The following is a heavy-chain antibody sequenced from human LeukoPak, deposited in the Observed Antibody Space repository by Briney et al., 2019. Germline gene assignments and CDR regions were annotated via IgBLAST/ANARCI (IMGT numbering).Heavy chain of an antibody. Sequence: SETLSLTCTVSGYSISSGYYWGWIRQPPGKGLEWIGSIYHSGSTYYNPSLKSRVTISVDTSKNQFSLKLSSVTAADTAVYYCARGRIAVAGTTPVYFDYWGQGTLVTVSS. D-gene: IGHD6-19*01. V-gene: IGHV4-38-2*02. CDR3: ARGRIAVAGTTPVYFDY. CDR2: IYHSGST. CDR1: GYSISSGYY. J-gene: IGHJ4*02.